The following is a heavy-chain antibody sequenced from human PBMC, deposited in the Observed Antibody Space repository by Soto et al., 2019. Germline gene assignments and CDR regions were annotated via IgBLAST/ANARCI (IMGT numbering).Heavy chain of an antibody. V-gene: IGHV1-18*01. CDR3: ARETGSGSSPDAFGI. Sequence: ASVKVSGKASGYTFTSYGISWVRQAPGQGLEWMGWISAYNGNTNYAQKLQGRVTMTTDTSTSTAYMELRSLRSEDTAVYYCARETGSGSSPDAFGIWGQGTMVTVSS. CDR1: GYTFTSYG. D-gene: IGHD1-26*01. J-gene: IGHJ3*02. CDR2: ISAYNGNT.